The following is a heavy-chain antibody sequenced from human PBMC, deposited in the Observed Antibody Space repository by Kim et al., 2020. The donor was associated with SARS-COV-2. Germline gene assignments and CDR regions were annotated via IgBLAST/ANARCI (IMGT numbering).Heavy chain of an antibody. CDR1: GFTFSSYW. Sequence: GGSLRLSCAASGFTFSSYWMYWVRQAPGKGLVWVSRINSDGSDTTYADSVKGRFTISRDSAKSTLYLQMNSLRAEDTAVYYCTRASTGTWDNDHWGQGTLVTFSS. CDR2: INSDGSDT. D-gene: IGHD2-2*01. J-gene: IGHJ4*02. V-gene: IGHV3-74*01. CDR3: TRASTGTWDNDH.